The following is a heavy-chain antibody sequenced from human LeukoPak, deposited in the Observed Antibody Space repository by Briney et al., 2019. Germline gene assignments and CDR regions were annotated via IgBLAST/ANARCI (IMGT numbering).Heavy chain of an antibody. CDR2: ISSSGGST. CDR3: AKGIAAAGSSYYYYGMDV. Sequence: PGGSLRLSCAASGFTFNNYAMSWVRQAPGKGLEWVSAISSSGGSTYYADSVKGRFTISRDNSKNTLYLQMNSPRAEDTAVYYCAKGIAAAGSSYYYYGMDVWGQGTTVTVSS. CDR1: GFTFNNYA. V-gene: IGHV3-23*01. J-gene: IGHJ6*02. D-gene: IGHD6-13*01.